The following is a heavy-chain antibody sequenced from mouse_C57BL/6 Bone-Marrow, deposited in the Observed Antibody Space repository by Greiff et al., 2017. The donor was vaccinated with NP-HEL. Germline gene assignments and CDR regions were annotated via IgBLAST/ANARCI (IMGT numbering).Heavy chain of an antibody. CDR1: GFTFSSYA. Sequence: EVQLVESGGGLVKPGGSLKLSCAASGFTFSSYAMSWVRQTPEKRLEWVATISDGGSYTYYPDNVKGRFTISRDNAKNNLYLQMSHLKSEDTAMYYCARGLTTVVAKAYWGQGTLVTVSA. V-gene: IGHV5-4*01. J-gene: IGHJ3*01. CDR3: ARGLTTVVAKAY. D-gene: IGHD1-1*01. CDR2: ISDGGSYT.